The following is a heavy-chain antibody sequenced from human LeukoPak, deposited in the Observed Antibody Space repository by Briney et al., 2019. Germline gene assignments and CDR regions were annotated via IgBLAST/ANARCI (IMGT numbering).Heavy chain of an antibody. D-gene: IGHD3-9*01. V-gene: IGHV4-4*07. Sequence: PSETLSLTCTVSGGSISSYYWSWIRQPAGKGLEWIGRIYTSGSTNYNPSLKSRVTMSVGTSKNQFSLKLSSVTAADTAVYYCARAGGVWDDILTGYSPEEYYFDYWGQGTLVTVSS. J-gene: IGHJ4*02. CDR2: IYTSGST. CDR3: ARAGGVWDDILTGYSPEEYYFDY. CDR1: GGSISSYY.